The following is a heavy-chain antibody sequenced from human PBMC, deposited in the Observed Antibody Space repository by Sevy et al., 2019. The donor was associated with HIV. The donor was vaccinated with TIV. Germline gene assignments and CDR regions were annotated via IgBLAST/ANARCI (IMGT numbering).Heavy chain of an antibody. D-gene: IGHD3-3*01. CDR1: GYTFTSYY. CDR3: ARVRELGVFGVVIPMGGQAFDI. Sequence: ASVKVSCKASGYTFTSYYMHWVRQAPGQGLEWMGIINPSGGSTSYAQKFQGRVTMTRDTSTSTVYMELSSLRSEETAMYYCARVRELGVFGVVIPMGGQAFDIWGQGTMVTVSS. CDR2: INPSGGST. J-gene: IGHJ3*02. V-gene: IGHV1-46*03.